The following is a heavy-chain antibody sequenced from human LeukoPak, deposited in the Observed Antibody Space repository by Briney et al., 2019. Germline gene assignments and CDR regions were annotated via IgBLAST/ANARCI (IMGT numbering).Heavy chain of an antibody. J-gene: IGHJ5*02. D-gene: IGHD3-10*01. V-gene: IGHV1-2*02. CDR1: GYSFADYY. CDR3: ATNILVRDIINWFDP. Sequence: ASVKVSCKASGYSFADYYMHWVRQAPGQGLEWMGWIKPNSGGTRSAQKFQGRVTMARDTSISTAYMELSSLRYDDTAVYYCATNILVRDIINWFDPWGQGTLVTVSS. CDR2: IKPNSGGT.